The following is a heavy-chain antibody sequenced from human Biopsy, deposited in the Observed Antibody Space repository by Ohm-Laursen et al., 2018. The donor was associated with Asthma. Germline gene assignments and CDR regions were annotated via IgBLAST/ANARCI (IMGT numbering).Heavy chain of an antibody. D-gene: IGHD1-1*01. CDR2: INHSGST. V-gene: IGHV4-34*01. Sequence: GTLSLTCAVYGGSFSGYYWSWIRQPPGKGLEWIGEINHSGSTNYNPSLKSRVTISVDTSKNTLSLKLSSVTAADTAVFYCARLSLNDSLDPWGRGTLVTVSS. CDR1: GGSFSGYY. J-gene: IGHJ5*02. CDR3: ARLSLNDSLDP.